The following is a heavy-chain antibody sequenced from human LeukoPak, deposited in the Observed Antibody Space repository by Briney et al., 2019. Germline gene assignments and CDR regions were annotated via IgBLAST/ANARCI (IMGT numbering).Heavy chain of an antibody. V-gene: IGHV4-34*01. CDR3: ARDQGYGMDV. CDR1: GGSFSGYY. J-gene: IGHJ6*02. Sequence: KPSETLSLTCAVYGGSFSGYYWSWIRQPPGKGLEWIGEINHSGSTNYNPSLKSRVTISVDTSKNQFSLNLSSVTAADTAVYYCARDQGYGMDVWGQGTTVTVSS. CDR2: INHSGST.